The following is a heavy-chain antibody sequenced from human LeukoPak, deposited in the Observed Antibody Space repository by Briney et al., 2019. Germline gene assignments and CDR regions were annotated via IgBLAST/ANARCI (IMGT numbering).Heavy chain of an antibody. CDR3: TSAGSVAGRDYYYYMDV. CDR2: IRSKANSYAT. J-gene: IGHJ6*03. V-gene: IGHV3-73*01. Sequence: GGSLRLSCAASGFTFSGSAMHWVRQASGKGLEWVRSIRSKANSYATAYAASVKGRFTISRDDTKNTAYLQMNSLKTEDTAVYYCTSAGSVAGRDYYYYMDVWGKGTTVTVSS. CDR1: GFTFSGSA. D-gene: IGHD6-19*01.